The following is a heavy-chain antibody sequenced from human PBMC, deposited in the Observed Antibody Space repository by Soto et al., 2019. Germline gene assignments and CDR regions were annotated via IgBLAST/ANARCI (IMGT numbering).Heavy chain of an antibody. D-gene: IGHD6-6*01. CDR2: ITSSGSFT. J-gene: IGHJ4*02. V-gene: IGHV3-11*06. Sequence: GGSLRLSWAASGFTFSDYYMSWIRQTPGRGLEWVSWITSSGSFTNYAGSVKGRFTIFRDNTKNLLHLQMDSLRAEDTAIYYCAREAARPDYWGQGTQVTVSS. CDR1: GFTFSDYY. CDR3: AREAARPDY.